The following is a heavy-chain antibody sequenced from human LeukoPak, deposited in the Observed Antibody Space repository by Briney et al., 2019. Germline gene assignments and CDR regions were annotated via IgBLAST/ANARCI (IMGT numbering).Heavy chain of an antibody. Sequence: GGSLRLSCAASGFTVSSNYMSWVRQAPGKGLEWVSVIYSGGSTYYADSVKGRFTISRDNARNSLYLQMNSLRAEDAAVYYCARGLAVTTSLSGFWGQGTLVTVSS. CDR1: GFTVSSNY. D-gene: IGHD4-17*01. CDR2: IYSGGST. V-gene: IGHV3-66*01. J-gene: IGHJ4*02. CDR3: ARGLAVTTSLSGF.